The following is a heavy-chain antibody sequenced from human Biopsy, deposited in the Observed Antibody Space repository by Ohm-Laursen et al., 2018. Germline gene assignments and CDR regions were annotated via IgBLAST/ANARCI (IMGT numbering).Heavy chain of an antibody. CDR3: VKHASPSTAYYFHD. CDR1: GFTFRDYR. CDR2: IGGGGATT. V-gene: IGHV3-23*01. D-gene: IGHD2-21*02. Sequence: GSLRLSCSASGFTFRDYRMGWVRQAPGKGLEWVSMIGGGGATTYYADSVKGRFTISRDNFKETVDLQMDSLTVDDTSLYYCVKHASPSTAYYFHDWGQGTLVTVSS. J-gene: IGHJ4*02.